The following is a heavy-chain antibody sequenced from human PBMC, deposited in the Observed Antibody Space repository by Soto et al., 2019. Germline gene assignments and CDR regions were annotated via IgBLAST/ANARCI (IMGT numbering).Heavy chain of an antibody. CDR2: ISSNGGST. V-gene: IGHV3-64D*06. J-gene: IGHJ4*02. D-gene: IGHD5-18*01. CDR3: VKGNGYSYGRFDY. Sequence: GGSLRLSCSASGFTFSSYAMHWVRQAPGKGLEYVSAISSNGGSTYYADSVKGRFTISRDNSKNTLYLQMSSLRAEDTAVYYCVKGNGYSYGRFDYWGQGTLVTAPQ. CDR1: GFTFSSYA.